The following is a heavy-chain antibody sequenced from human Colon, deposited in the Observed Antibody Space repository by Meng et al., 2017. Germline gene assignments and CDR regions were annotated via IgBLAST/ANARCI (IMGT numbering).Heavy chain of an antibody. V-gene: IGHV4-30-4*01. CDR2: FYFSGNT. CDR3: ARYFYDSRGVTWFDP. Sequence: QLQLQESGPGLVKPSETLSLTCPVSGGSISSGDYYWSWSRQPPGKGLEWIGYFYFSGNTYYNPSLKSRVSISVDTSKNRFSLNLSSVTAADTAVYYCARYFYDSRGVTWFDPWGQGTLVTVSS. D-gene: IGHD3-22*01. CDR1: GGSISSGDYY. J-gene: IGHJ5*02.